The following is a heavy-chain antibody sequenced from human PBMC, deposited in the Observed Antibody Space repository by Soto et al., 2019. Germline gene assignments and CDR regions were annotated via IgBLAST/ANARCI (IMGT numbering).Heavy chain of an antibody. J-gene: IGHJ4*02. V-gene: IGHV3-30-3*01. CDR2: ISDDGNNK. CDR3: ARDGDCSSWWDFDY. Sequence: QVQLVESGGGVVQPGRSLRLSCAASGFSFSSYPMHWVRQAPGKGLECVGVISDDGNNKFYADSVKGRFTISRDNSKNTNDLHLISLSAEITAVYYCARDGDCSSWWDFDYWGQGTLVTVPS. CDR1: GFSFSSYP. D-gene: IGHD6-13*01.